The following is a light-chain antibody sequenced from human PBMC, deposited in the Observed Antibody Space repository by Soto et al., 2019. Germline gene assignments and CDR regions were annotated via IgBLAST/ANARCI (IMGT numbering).Light chain of an antibody. V-gene: IGKV1-5*01. CDR2: DAF. CDR3: QQYNNYSPKT. J-gene: IGKJ1*01. CDR1: QSIGNW. Sequence: DIQMTQSASTLSASVGDRVTITCRASQSIGNWLAWYQKTPGNAPKPLSYDAFHLGSSVPSTLSGSGYGTEFTLTISTLQPDDFATYYCQQYNNYSPKTFGQGTKVDIK.